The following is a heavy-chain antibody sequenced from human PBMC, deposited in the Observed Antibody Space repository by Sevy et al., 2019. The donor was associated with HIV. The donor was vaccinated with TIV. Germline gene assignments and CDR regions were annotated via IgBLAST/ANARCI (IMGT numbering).Heavy chain of an antibody. CDR1: GGSFSGDY. Sequence: ETLSLTCAVYGGSFSGDYWSWIRQPPGKGLEWIGEINHSGSTNYYPSLKSRVTISVDTSKNQFSLKLSSVTAADTAVYYCARASIAAPGAPFDYWGQGTLVTVSS. V-gene: IGHV4-34*01. D-gene: IGHD6-13*01. CDR3: ARASIAAPGAPFDY. CDR2: INHSGST. J-gene: IGHJ4*02.